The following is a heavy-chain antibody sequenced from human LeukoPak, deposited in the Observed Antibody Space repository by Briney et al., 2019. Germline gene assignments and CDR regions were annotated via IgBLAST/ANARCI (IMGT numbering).Heavy chain of an antibody. D-gene: IGHD3-10*01. J-gene: IGHJ4*02. Sequence: PSETLSLTCTVSGGSISRYYWSWIRQPAGKGLEWIGRIYTSGSTNYNPSLKSRVTMSVDTSKNQFSLKLSSVTAADTAVYYCARLYYYGSGSYLDYWGQGTLVTVSS. V-gene: IGHV4-4*07. CDR3: ARLYYYGSGSYLDY. CDR2: IYTSGST. CDR1: GGSISRYY.